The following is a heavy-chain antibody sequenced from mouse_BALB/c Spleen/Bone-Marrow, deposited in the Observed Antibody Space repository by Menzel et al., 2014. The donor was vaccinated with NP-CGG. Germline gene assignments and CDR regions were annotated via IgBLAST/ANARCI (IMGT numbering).Heavy chain of an antibody. V-gene: IGHV1S29*02. CDR3: TRREYGNYGYAMDY. Sequence: EVQLQQSGPELVKPGASVKISCKASGYTFTDYNTHWVKQSHGKSLEWIGYIYPYNGGTGYNQKFKSKATLAVDNSSSTAYMGLRSLTPEDSAVYYCTRREYGNYGYAMDYWGQGTSVTVSS. CDR1: GYTFTDYN. CDR2: IYPYNGGT. J-gene: IGHJ4*01. D-gene: IGHD2-10*02.